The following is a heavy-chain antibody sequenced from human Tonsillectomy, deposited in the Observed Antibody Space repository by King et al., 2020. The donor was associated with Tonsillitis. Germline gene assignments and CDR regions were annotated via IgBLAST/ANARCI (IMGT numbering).Heavy chain of an antibody. V-gene: IGHV4-39*01. J-gene: IGHJ6*02. CDR3: ARHMDSYGGYYGLDV. Sequence: LQLQESGSGLVKPSETLSLTCTVSGGSISSNSYYWGWIRQAPGEGLEWIGSIYYNGNTFYNPSLKSRVSISVDTSKNQFSLKVSSVTAADTAVYYCARHMDSYGGYYGLDVWGQGTTVTVFS. CDR1: GGSISSNSYY. CDR2: IYYNGNT. D-gene: IGHD5-18*01.